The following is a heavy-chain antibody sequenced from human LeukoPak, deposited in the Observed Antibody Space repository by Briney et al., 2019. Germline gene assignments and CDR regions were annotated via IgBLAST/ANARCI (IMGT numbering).Heavy chain of an antibody. V-gene: IGHV3-21*01. CDR3: ATGGYSSSYGMDV. J-gene: IGHJ6*02. CDR2: ISTSSSYI. Sequence: GGSLRLSCAASGFTFSDFAMNWVRQAPGKGLEWVSSISTSSSYIYYADSVRGRFTISRDNAKNSLYLQMNSLRAEDTAVYYCATGGYSSSYGMDVWGQGTTVTVSS. CDR1: GFTFSDFA. D-gene: IGHD6-6*01.